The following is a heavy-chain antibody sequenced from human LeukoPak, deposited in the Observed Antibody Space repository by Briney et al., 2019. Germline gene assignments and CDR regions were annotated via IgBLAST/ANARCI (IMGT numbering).Heavy chain of an antibody. J-gene: IGHJ4*02. CDR2: IWYDGSNK. V-gene: IGHV3-33*08. CDR3: AREGQLLWFGELIYYFDY. D-gene: IGHD3-10*01. CDR1: GLTFSSYG. Sequence: GGSLRLSCAASGLTFSSYGMHWVRQAPGKGLEWVAVIWYDGSNKYYADSVKGRFTISRDNSKNTLYLQMNSLRAEDTAVYYCAREGQLLWFGELIYYFDYWGQGTLVTVSS.